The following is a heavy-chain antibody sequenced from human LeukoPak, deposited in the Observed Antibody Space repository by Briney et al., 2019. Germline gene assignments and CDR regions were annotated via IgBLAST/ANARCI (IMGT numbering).Heavy chain of an antibody. D-gene: IGHD3-22*01. J-gene: IGHJ5*02. V-gene: IGHV1-69*04. CDR2: IIPILGIA. CDR1: GGTFSSYA. CDR3: ASTGDYYDSSGYYDDWFDP. Sequence: ASVKVSCKASGGTFSSYAISWVRQAPGQGLEWMGRIIPILGIANYAQKLQGRVTMTTDTSTSTAYMELRSLRSDDTAVYYCASTGDYYDSSGYYDDWFDPWGQGTLVTVSS.